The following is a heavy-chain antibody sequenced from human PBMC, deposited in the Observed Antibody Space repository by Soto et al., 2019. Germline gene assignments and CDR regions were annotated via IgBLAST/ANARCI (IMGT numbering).Heavy chain of an antibody. Sequence: PRESLKISCKGSGYSFTSYWIGWVRQMPGKGLEWMGIIYPGDSDTRYSPSFQGQVTISADKSISTAYLQWSSLKASDTAMYYCARTSAAGKYYYGMDVWVQGTTVTVSS. J-gene: IGHJ6*02. D-gene: IGHD6-13*01. V-gene: IGHV5-51*01. CDR1: GYSFTSYW. CDR3: ARTSAAGKYYYGMDV. CDR2: IYPGDSDT.